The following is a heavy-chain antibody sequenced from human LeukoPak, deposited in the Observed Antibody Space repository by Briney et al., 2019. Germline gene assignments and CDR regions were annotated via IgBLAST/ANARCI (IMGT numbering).Heavy chain of an antibody. V-gene: IGHV3-48*03. Sequence: QPGGSLLLSCAASGFTFSSYEMNWVRQAPGKGLEWVSYISSSGSTIYYADSVKGRFTISRDNAKNSLYLQMNSLRAEDTAVYYCAREGNYYDSSGYYLVYWGQGTLVTVSS. CDR3: AREGNYYDSSGYYLVY. D-gene: IGHD3-22*01. CDR1: GFTFSSYE. J-gene: IGHJ4*02. CDR2: ISSSGSTI.